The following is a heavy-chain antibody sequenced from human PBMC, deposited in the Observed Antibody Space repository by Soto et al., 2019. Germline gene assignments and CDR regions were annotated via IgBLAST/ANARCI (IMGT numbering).Heavy chain of an antibody. CDR3: ARQEAYSYFDS. CDR1: GGSVRRYY. V-gene: IGHV4-59*08. D-gene: IGHD2-15*01. J-gene: IGHJ4*02. CDR2: IYHTGSPNYNGST. Sequence: QVQLQESGPGLVRPSETLSLTCTVSGGSVRRYYWSWIRQSPEKGLEWIGYIYHTGSPNYNGSTNYNPSVKSRVTISIDTSKNHFSLSLTSVTAADTAVYYCARQEAYSYFDSWGQGTLVTVSS.